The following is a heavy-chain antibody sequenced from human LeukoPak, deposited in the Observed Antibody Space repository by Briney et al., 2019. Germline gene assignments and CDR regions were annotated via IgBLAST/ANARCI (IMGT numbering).Heavy chain of an antibody. CDR3: AKLSGLAFDP. CDR1: CGSISSGGYY. Sequence: SETLSLTCTVSCGSISSGGYYWSWIRQHPGKGLEWIGYIYYSGNTYYNPSLKSRITISVDTSKNQFSLRLSSVTAADTAVYFCAKLSGLAFDPWGQGILVTVSS. J-gene: IGHJ5*02. CDR2: IYYSGNT. D-gene: IGHD3-16*02. V-gene: IGHV4-31*03.